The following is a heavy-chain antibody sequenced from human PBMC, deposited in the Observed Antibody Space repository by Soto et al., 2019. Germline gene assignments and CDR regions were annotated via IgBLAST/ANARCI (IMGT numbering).Heavy chain of an antibody. Sequence: ASETLSLTCTVSGGSISSYYWSWIRQPPGKGLEWIGYIYYSGSTNYNPSLKSRVTISVDTSKNQFSLKLSSVTAADTAVYYCALDRAAADLNWFDPWGQGTLVTVSS. D-gene: IGHD6-13*01. J-gene: IGHJ5*02. CDR3: ALDRAAADLNWFDP. V-gene: IGHV4-59*01. CDR2: IYYSGST. CDR1: GGSISSYY.